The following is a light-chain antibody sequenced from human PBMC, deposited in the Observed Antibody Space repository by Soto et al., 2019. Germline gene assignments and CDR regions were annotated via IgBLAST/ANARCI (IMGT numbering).Light chain of an antibody. Sequence: HCVLAQPASVSGAPGESIAISCTGSSSDVGAYNFVSWYQHHPGKVPKLLIHGVSVRPSGISDRFSGSKSGNTASLTISGLQADDEADYYCCSYTTTRTYVFGSGTKVTVL. J-gene: IGLJ1*01. CDR2: GVS. CDR3: CSYTTTRTYV. V-gene: IGLV2-14*03. CDR1: SSDVGAYNF.